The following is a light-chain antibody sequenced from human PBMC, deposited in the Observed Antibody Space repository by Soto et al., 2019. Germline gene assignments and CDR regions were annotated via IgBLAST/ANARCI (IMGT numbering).Light chain of an antibody. CDR1: QNIRNL. CDR3: EQSNTYSP. J-gene: IGKJ5*01. CDR2: DAS. Sequence: QSPSALSAAIGDSVTITCRASQNIRNLLAWYQQKPGKAPKPLIYDASTLKTGVPSRFSGSGSGSEFNFTITGLQPDDFATYFCEQSNTYSPFAQGRRLAIK. V-gene: IGKV1-5*01.